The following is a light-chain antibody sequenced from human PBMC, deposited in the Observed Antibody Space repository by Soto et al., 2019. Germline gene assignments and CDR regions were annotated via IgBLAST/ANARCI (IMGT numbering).Light chain of an antibody. V-gene: IGKV1-33*01. J-gene: IGKJ5*01. CDR1: QDISNY. CDR2: AAS. CDR3: QQYKHLIT. Sequence: DIQMTQSPSSLSASVGDRVTITCQASQDISNYLNWYQQKPGKAPNLLIYAASNLETGVPSRFSGSGSGTDFTFTITSLQPEDIATYYCQQYKHLITFGKGTRLEIK.